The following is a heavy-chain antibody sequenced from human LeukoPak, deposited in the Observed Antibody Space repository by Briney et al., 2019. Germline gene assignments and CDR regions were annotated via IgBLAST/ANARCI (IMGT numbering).Heavy chain of an antibody. V-gene: IGHV4-61*01. J-gene: IGHJ4*02. CDR1: GGSISSSSYY. CDR2: IYYSGST. D-gene: IGHD1-26*01. CDR3: AREKYGGSNDY. Sequence: SETLSLTCTVSGGSISSSSYYWSWIRQPPGKGLEWIGYIYYSGSTKYNPSLKSRVTISVDTSKNQFSLRLNSVTAADTAMYYCAREKYGGSNDYWGQGTLVTVSS.